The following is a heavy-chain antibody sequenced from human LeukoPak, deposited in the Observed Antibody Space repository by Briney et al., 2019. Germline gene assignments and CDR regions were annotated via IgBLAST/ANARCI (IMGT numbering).Heavy chain of an antibody. Sequence: GGSLRLSCAASGFTFSSYGMHWVRQAPGKGLEGVAVIWYDGSNKYYTDSVKGRFTISRDNSKNTLYLQMNSLRAEDTAVYYCARGAKVTMVRGDYYYGMDVWGQGTTVTVSS. CDR3: ARGAKVTMVRGDYYYGMDV. D-gene: IGHD3-10*01. V-gene: IGHV3-33*01. J-gene: IGHJ6*02. CDR1: GFTFSSYG. CDR2: IWYDGSNK.